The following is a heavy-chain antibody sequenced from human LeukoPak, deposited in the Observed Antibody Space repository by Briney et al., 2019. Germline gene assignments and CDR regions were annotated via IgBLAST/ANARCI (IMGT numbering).Heavy chain of an antibody. CDR3: ARDGYSSSSGTHYYYYYGMDV. J-gene: IGHJ6*02. CDR1: GYTFTSYA. CDR2: IIPIFGTA. Sequence: SVKVSCKASGYTFTSYAISWVRQAPGQGLEWMGGIIPIFGTANYAQKFQGRVTITADESTSTAYMELSSLRSEDTAVYYCARDGYSSSSGTHYYYYYGMDVWGQGTTVTVSS. V-gene: IGHV1-69*13. D-gene: IGHD6-6*01.